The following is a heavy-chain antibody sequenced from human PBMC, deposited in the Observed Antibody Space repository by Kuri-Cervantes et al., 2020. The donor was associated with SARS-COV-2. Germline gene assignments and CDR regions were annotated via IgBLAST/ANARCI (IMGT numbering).Heavy chain of an antibody. CDR3: ARHRHWNSRDAFDI. Sequence: ESLKISCSVSGGSISSSSYYWGWIRQPPGKGLEWIGSIYYSGSTYYNPSLKSRVTISVDTSKNQFSLKLSSVTAADTAVYYCARHRHWNSRDAFDIWGQGTMVTVSS. CDR2: IYYSGST. D-gene: IGHD1-7*01. CDR1: GGSISSSSYY. J-gene: IGHJ3*02. V-gene: IGHV4-39*01.